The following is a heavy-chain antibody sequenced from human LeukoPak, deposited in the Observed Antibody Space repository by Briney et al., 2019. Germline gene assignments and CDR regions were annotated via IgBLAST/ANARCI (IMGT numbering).Heavy chain of an antibody. CDR1: GFAFSNYP. D-gene: IGHD3-22*01. CDR3: VREDYYDGSGFPYYYDY. V-gene: IGHV3-21*01. Sequence: GGSLRLSCAASGFAFSNYPMNWVRQAPGKGLEWVSSISSSSGYIHYADSVKGRFTISRDHAKNPLYLQMNSLRAEDTAVYYCVREDYYDGSGFPYYYDYWGQGTLVTVSS. CDR2: ISSSSGYI. J-gene: IGHJ4*02.